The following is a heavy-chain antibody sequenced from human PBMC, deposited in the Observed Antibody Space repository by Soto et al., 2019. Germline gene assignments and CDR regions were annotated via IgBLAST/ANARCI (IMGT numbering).Heavy chain of an antibody. Sequence: GGSLRLSCAASGFTFSSYSMNWVRQAPGKGLEWVSSISSSSSYIYYADSVKGRFTISRDNAKNSLYLQMNSLRAEDTAVYYCARGGQGDHPGLFQHWGQGTLVTVSS. CDR3: ARGGQGDHPGLFQH. CDR1: GFTFSSYS. CDR2: ISSSSSYI. V-gene: IGHV3-21*01. J-gene: IGHJ1*01. D-gene: IGHD2-21*02.